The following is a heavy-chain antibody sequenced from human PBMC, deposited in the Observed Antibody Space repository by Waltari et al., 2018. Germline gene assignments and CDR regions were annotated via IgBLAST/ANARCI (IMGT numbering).Heavy chain of an antibody. CDR2: IYHSGST. D-gene: IGHD6-13*01. J-gene: IGHJ4*02. V-gene: IGHV4-38-2*01. Sequence: QVQLQESGPGLVKPSETLSLTCAVSGYSISSGYYWGWIRQPPGKGLEWIGSIYHSGSTYYNPSLKSRVTISVDTSKNQFSLKLSSVTAADTAVYYCAKPGIHSSYDYWGQGTLVTVSS. CDR1: GYSISSGYY. CDR3: AKPGIHSSYDY.